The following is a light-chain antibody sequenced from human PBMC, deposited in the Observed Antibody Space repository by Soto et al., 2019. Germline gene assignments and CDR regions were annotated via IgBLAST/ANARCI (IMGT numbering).Light chain of an antibody. CDR3: CSYTSISSLGV. J-gene: IGLJ1*01. CDR2: EVS. CDR1: GSDVGSYKY. Sequence: QSVLTQPASVSGSPGQSITISCPGTGSDVGSYKYVSWYQQHPGKAPKLIIFEVSNRPSGVSDRFSGSKSGNRASLTISGLQAEDEADYYCCSYTSISSLGVFGTGTKVTVL. V-gene: IGLV2-14*01.